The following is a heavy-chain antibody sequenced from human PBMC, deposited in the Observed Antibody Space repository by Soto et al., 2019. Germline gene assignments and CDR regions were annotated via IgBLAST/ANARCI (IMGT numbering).Heavy chain of an antibody. Sequence: QLQLQESGPGLVKPSETLSLTCTVSGGSITSSSYYWDWIRQPPGKGLEWIGNIYYSGSTYYNPSLKSRVTISVDTSKNQFSLKLSSVTAADTAVYYCASYPTTVTTHPYYFDYWGPGTLVTVSS. CDR3: ASYPTTVTTHPYYFDY. D-gene: IGHD4-4*01. V-gene: IGHV4-39*01. CDR2: IYYSGST. J-gene: IGHJ4*02. CDR1: GGSITSSSYY.